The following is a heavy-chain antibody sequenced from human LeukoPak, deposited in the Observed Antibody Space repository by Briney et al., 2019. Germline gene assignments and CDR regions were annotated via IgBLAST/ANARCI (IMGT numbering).Heavy chain of an antibody. CDR3: ARATAERWLQPDAFDI. V-gene: IGHV4-59*01. D-gene: IGHD5-24*01. CDR2: IYYTGST. CDR1: GVSISTYY. Sequence: SETLSLTCTVSGVSISTYYLSWIRQPPGKGLEWIGYIYYTGSTSYNPSLKSRVTISVDTSKNQFSLQLSSVTAADTAVYYCARATAERWLQPDAFDIWGQGTMVTVSS. J-gene: IGHJ3*02.